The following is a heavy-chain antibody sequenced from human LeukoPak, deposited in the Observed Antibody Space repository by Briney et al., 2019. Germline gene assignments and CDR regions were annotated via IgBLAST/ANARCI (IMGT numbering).Heavy chain of an antibody. D-gene: IGHD1-1*01. V-gene: IGHV1-69*05. J-gene: IGHJ6*03. Sequence: GASVKVFCKASGGTFSSYAISWVRQAPGQGLEWMGGIIPIFGTANYAQKFQGRVTITTDESTGTAYMELSSLRSEDTAVYYCARGQLSYYYYMDVWGKGTTVTVSS. CDR1: GGTFSSYA. CDR3: ARGQLSYYYYMDV. CDR2: IIPIFGTA.